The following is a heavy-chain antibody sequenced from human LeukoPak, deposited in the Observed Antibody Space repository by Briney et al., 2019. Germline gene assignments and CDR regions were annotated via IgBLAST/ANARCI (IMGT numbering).Heavy chain of an antibody. J-gene: IGHJ6*03. V-gene: IGHV4-59*01. D-gene: IGHD2-15*01. CDR2: IYYTGST. Sequence: SETLSLTCTVSGGSLSSDYWSWIRQPPGKGLEWIGYIYYTGSTYYNTSLMSRVTISVDTSKNQFSLKLRSVTAADTAVYYCARDSRISSRDYQYYMDVWGKGTTVTVSS. CDR3: ARDSRISSRDYQYYMDV. CDR1: GGSLSSDY.